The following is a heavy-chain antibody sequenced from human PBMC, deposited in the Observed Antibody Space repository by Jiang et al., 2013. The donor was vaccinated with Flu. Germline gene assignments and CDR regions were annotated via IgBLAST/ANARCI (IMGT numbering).Heavy chain of an antibody. V-gene: IGHV4-59*01. CDR2: IYYSGST. J-gene: IGHJ4*02. Sequence: LLKPSETLSLTCTVSGGSISSYYWSWIRQPPGKGLEWIGYIYYSGSTNYNPSLKSRVTISVDTSKNQFSLKLSSVTAADTAVYYCARTVGGGVYFDYWGQGTLVTVSS. CDR1: GGSISSYY. D-gene: IGHD3-16*01. CDR3: ARTVGGGVYFDY.